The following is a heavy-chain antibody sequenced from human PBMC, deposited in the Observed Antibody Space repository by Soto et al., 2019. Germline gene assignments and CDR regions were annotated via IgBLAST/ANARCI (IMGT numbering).Heavy chain of an antibody. Sequence: QVQLQQWGAGLLKPSETLSLTCAVYGESFSGYYWSWIRQPPGKGLEWIGEINHSGSTNYNPSLKSRVTISVDTSKNQFPLKLSSVTAADTAVYYCARGSGNWFDPWGQGTLVTVSS. CDR3: ARGSGNWFDP. V-gene: IGHV4-34*01. D-gene: IGHD6-19*01. J-gene: IGHJ5*02. CDR2: INHSGST. CDR1: GESFSGYY.